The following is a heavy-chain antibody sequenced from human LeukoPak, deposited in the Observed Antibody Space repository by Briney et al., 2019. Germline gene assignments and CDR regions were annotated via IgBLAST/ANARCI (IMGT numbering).Heavy chain of an antibody. CDR3: ARYTYYYDSSGYYYTPYFDY. CDR2: IYYSGTT. V-gene: IGHV4-39*01. Sequence: SETLSLTCTVSGGSISSTNYYWGWIRQPPGKGLEWIGSIYYSGTTYYNPSLKSRVTISVDTSKNQFSLKLSSVTAADTAVYYCARYTYYYDSSGYYYTPYFDYWGQGTLVTVSS. J-gene: IGHJ4*02. D-gene: IGHD3-22*01. CDR1: GGSISSTNYY.